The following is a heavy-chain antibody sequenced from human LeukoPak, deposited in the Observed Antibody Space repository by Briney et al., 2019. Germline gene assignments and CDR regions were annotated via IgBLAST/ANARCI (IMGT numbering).Heavy chain of an antibody. CDR3: AKFDGVQLWLPYYYYYMDV. CDR1: GFPFSSHG. V-gene: IGHV3-23*01. CDR2: ISPGGGPT. J-gene: IGHJ6*03. D-gene: IGHD5-18*01. Sequence: GGTLRLSCAGSGFPFSSHGMNWVRQAPGKGLEWVSGISPGGGPTYYADSVKGRFTISRDNSKNTLYLQVNILRAEDTTVYYCAKFDGVQLWLPYYYYYMDVWGQGTLVTVSS.